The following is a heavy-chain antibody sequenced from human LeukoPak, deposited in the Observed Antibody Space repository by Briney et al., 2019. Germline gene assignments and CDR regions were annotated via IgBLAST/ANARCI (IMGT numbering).Heavy chain of an antibody. Sequence: GRSLRLSCAASGFTFDDYAMHWVRQAPGKGLEWVSGISWNSGSIGYADSVKGRFTISRDNAKNSLYLQMNSLRAEGTALYYCARLYGDYGGDAFDIWGQGTMVTVSS. D-gene: IGHD4-17*01. CDR1: GFTFDDYA. J-gene: IGHJ3*02. V-gene: IGHV3-9*01. CDR2: ISWNSGSI. CDR3: ARLYGDYGGDAFDI.